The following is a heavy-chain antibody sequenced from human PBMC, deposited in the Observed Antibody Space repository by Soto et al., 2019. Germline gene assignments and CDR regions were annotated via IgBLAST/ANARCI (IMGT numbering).Heavy chain of an antibody. J-gene: IGHJ4*02. CDR2: FIPILDMA. CDR3: AVPYWPDNSCSREFDF. D-gene: IGHD2-21*01. Sequence: QVQVVQSGAEVKKPESSVKVSCKPSGGTFNTYTVNWVRLAPGHGLEWMGRFIPILDMANYAQKFQGRVKINADRSTFTGYMGVNSLASDDTAVYFWAVPYWPDNSCSREFDFWGPGTRVTVSS. V-gene: IGHV1-69*02. CDR1: GGTFNTYT.